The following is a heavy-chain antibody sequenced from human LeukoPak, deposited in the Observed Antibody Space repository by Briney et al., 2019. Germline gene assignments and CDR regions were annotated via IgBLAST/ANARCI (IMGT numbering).Heavy chain of an antibody. Sequence: SETLSLTCAVYGGSFSGYYWSWIRQPPGKGLEWIGEINHSGSTNYNPSLKSRVTISVDTSKNQFSLKLSSVTAADTAVYHCARGLQVLRYFDWSDYGMDVWGQGTTVTVSS. CDR3: ARGLQVLRYFDWSDYGMDV. D-gene: IGHD3-9*01. V-gene: IGHV4-34*01. CDR2: INHSGST. CDR1: GGSFSGYY. J-gene: IGHJ6*02.